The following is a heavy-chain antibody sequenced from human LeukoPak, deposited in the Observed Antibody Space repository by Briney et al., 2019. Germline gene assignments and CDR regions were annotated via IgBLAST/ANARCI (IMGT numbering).Heavy chain of an antibody. J-gene: IGHJ4*02. V-gene: IGHV4-34*01. CDR1: GGSFSGYY. D-gene: IGHD3-10*01. CDR3: ARRHTYYYGSGSYPPDY. CDR2: INHSGST. Sequence: HPSETLSLTCAVYGGSFSGYYWSWIRQPPGKGLEWIGEINHSGSTNYNPSLKSRVTISVDTSKNQFSLKLSSVTAADTAVYYCARRHTYYYGSGSYPPDYWGQGTLVTVSS.